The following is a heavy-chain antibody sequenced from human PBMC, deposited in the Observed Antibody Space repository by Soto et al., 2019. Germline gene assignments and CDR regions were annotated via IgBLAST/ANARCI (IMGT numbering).Heavy chain of an antibody. D-gene: IGHD3-3*01. CDR1: GTPFRSYA. Sequence: SVKASSKASGTPFRSYAISWVRQPPGQGLEWMGGIIPIFGTANYAQKIQGRVTITADESTSRAYMELSSLRSEDTAVYYCARNRYYFWSGYPPPSYYYYYGMDVWGQGTTVTVSS. J-gene: IGHJ6*02. V-gene: IGHV1-69*13. CDR3: ARNRYYFWSGYPPPSYYYYYGMDV. CDR2: IIPIFGTA.